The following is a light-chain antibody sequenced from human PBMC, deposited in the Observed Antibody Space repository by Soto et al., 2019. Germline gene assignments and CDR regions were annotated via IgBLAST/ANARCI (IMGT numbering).Light chain of an antibody. J-gene: IGLJ1*01. CDR1: SSDVGGYNY. CDR2: EVS. Sequence: QSALTQPASVSGSPGQSITISCTGTSSDVGGYNYVSWYQRHPGKAPKLMIYEVSNRPSGVSNRFSGSKSGNTASLTISGLQAEDEADYYCSSYTSSSTSYVFGTGTKLTVL. V-gene: IGLV2-14*01. CDR3: SSYTSSSTSYV.